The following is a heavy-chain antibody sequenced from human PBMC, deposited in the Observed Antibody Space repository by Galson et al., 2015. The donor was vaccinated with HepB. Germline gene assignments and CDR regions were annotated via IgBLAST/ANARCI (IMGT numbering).Heavy chain of an antibody. D-gene: IGHD3-16*01. Sequence: SLRLSCAASGFTFSSYSMNWVRQAPGKGLEWVSYISSSSSTIYYADSVKGRSTISRDNAKNSLYLQMNSLRAEDTAVYYCARGSSWVYFDYWGQGTLVTVSS. CDR2: ISSSSSTI. CDR3: ARGSSWVYFDY. CDR1: GFTFSSYS. V-gene: IGHV3-48*01. J-gene: IGHJ4*02.